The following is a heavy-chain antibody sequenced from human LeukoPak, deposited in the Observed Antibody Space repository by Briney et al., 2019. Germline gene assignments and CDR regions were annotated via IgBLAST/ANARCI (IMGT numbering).Heavy chain of an antibody. CDR1: GGSISSYY. CDR3: ARGSIAAAGLGY. Sequence: SETLSLTCTVSGGSISSYYWSWIREPPGKGLEWIGYIYYSGSTNYNPSLKSRVTISVDTSKNQFSLKLSSVTAADTAVYYCARGSIAAAGLGYWGQGTLVTVSS. V-gene: IGHV4-59*01. J-gene: IGHJ4*02. D-gene: IGHD6-13*01. CDR2: IYYSGST.